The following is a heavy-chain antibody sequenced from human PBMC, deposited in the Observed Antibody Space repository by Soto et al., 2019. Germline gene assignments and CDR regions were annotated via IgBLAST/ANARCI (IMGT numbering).Heavy chain of an antibody. D-gene: IGHD2-15*01. V-gene: IGHV4-39*01. CDR3: ARGEGEVVVAKYYYYGLDV. J-gene: IGHJ6*02. Sequence: SETLSLTCTVSGGSISSSRCHWGWIRQPPGKGLEWIASIKYSGTTFYNPSLKSRVTLSVDTSKNQFALKLSTVTAAETAVYYCARGEGEVVVAKYYYYGLDVWGQGTTVTVSS. CDR1: GGSISSSRCH. CDR2: IKYSGTT.